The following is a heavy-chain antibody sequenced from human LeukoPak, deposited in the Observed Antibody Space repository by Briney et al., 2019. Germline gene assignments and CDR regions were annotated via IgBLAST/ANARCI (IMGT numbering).Heavy chain of an antibody. CDR1: GYTFTSYG. CDR3: ARDQLIPSGGSYDGNAY. V-gene: IGHV1-18*01. Sequence: ASVKVSCKASGYTFTSYGISWVRQAPGQGLEWMGWISAYNGNTNYAQKLQGRVTMNTDTSTSTDYMALRSLRSDDTAVYYCARDQLIPSGGSYDGNAYWGQGTLVTVSS. J-gene: IGHJ4*02. CDR2: ISAYNGNT. D-gene: IGHD1-26*01.